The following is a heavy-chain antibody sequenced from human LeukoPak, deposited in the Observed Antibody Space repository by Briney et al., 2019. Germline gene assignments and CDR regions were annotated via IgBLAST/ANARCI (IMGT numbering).Heavy chain of an antibody. V-gene: IGHV1-18*01. CDR3: ARYCSSTSCYKDYYYYMDV. CDR1: GYTFTSYG. J-gene: IGHJ6*03. Sequence: ASVKVSCKASGYTFTSYGISWVRQAPGQGLEWMGWISAYNGNTNYAQKLQGRVTMTTDTSTSTAYMELRSLRSDDTAVYYCARYCSSTSCYKDYYYYMDVWGKGTTVTVSS. CDR2: ISAYNGNT. D-gene: IGHD2-2*02.